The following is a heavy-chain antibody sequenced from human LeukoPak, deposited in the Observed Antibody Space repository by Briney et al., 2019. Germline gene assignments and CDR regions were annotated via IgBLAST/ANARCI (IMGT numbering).Heavy chain of an antibody. D-gene: IGHD1-20*01. CDR2: ISAYNGNT. CDR1: GYTFTSYG. V-gene: IGHV1-18*01. Sequence: ASVKVSCKASGYTFTSYGISWVRRAPGQGLEWMGWISAYNGNTNYAQKLQGRVTMTTDTSTSTAYMELRSLRSDDTAVYYCARGNWYYYYYYGMDVWGQGTTVTVSS. CDR3: ARGNWYYYYYYGMDV. J-gene: IGHJ6*02.